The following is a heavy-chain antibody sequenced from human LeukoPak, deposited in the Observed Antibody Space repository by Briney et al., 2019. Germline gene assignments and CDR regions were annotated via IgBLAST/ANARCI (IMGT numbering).Heavy chain of an antibody. CDR1: GFTFTNYW. V-gene: IGHV5-51*01. CDR2: IYPDDSDT. J-gene: IGHJ4*02. D-gene: IGHD1-14*01. CDR3: ARHDLRPDHDFFDY. Sequence: RHGESLKISCSASGFTFTNYWIGWVRQMPGRGLEWMGIIYPDDSDTKYSPSLQGQVTMSVDKSTSTAFLQWSSLKVSDTATYYCARHDLRPDHDFFDYWGQGTVVTVSS.